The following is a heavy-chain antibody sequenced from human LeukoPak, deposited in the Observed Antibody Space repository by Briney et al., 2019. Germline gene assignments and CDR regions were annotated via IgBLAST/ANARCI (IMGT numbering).Heavy chain of an antibody. CDR3: AKLTTVTFSGWDY. J-gene: IGHJ4*02. CDR1: GFTFSSYA. Sequence: GGSLRLSCAPSGFTFSSYAMSWVRQAPGKGPEWVSTISGSAVSTYYADSVKGRFTISRDNSKNTLSLQMNSLRVEDTAVYYCAKLTTVTFSGWDYWGRGTLVTVSS. V-gene: IGHV3-23*01. CDR2: ISGSAVST. D-gene: IGHD4-17*01.